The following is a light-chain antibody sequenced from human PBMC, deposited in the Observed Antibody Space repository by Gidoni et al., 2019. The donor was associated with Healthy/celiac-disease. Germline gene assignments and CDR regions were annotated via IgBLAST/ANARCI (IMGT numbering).Light chain of an antibody. CDR1: QSVLYSSNNKNY. CDR3: QQYYSTPGT. V-gene: IGKV4-1*01. CDR2: WAS. Sequence: DIVMTQSPDSLAVSLGERATINCKSSQSVLYSSNNKNYLAWYQQKPGQPPKLLIYWASTRESGVPDRFSGSGSGTDFTLTISSLQAEDVAVYYCQQYYSTPGTFGGGTKVEIE. J-gene: IGKJ4*01.